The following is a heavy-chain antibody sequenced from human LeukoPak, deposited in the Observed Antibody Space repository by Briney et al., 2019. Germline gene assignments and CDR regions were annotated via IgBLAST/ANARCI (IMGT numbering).Heavy chain of an antibody. CDR1: GFNFHDYW. J-gene: IGHJ4*02. D-gene: IGHD1-1*01. V-gene: IGHV3-74*01. Sequence: GSLRLSCAASGFNFHDYWMHWVRQGPGKGLVWVSRINSDGRSIDYADSVKGRFTISRDNARNSLYLQMNSLRAEDTAVYYCARDTTGDAGGVFDSWGQGTLVTVSS. CDR2: INSDGRSI. CDR3: ARDTTGDAGGVFDS.